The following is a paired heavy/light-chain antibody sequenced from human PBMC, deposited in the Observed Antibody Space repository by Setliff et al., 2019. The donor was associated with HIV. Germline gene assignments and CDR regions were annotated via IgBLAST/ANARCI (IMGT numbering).Light chain of an antibody. CDR2: AAS. CDR1: QGISNY. J-gene: IGKJ2*03. V-gene: IGKV1-16*02. CDR3: QQYNSYPYS. Sequence: DIQMTQSPSSLSASVGDRVTITCRASQGISNYLAWFQQKPGKAPKSLIYAASSLQSGVPSKFSGSGSGTDFTLTISSLQPEDFATYYCQQYNSYPYSFGQGTKLEIK.
Heavy chain of an antibody. Sequence: QVQLVESGGGVVQPGRSLRLSCAASGFTFSSYAMHWVRQAPGKGLEWVAVISYDGSNKYYADSVKGRFTISRDNSKNTLYLQMNSLRAEDTAVYYCARERDYGVGTPAADYYYGMDVWGQGTTVTVSS. CDR2: ISYDGSNK. CDR3: ARERDYGVGTPAADYYYGMDV. V-gene: IGHV3-30-3*01. D-gene: IGHD3-16*01. J-gene: IGHJ6*02. CDR1: GFTFSSYA.